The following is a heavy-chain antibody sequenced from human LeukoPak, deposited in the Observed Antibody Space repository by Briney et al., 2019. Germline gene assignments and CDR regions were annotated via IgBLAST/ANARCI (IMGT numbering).Heavy chain of an antibody. V-gene: IGHV3-20*04. J-gene: IGHJ4*02. D-gene: IGHD3-22*01. CDR2: INWNGGGT. Sequence: GGSLRLSCAASGFTLDGYGMSWVRQAPGKGLEWVSGINWNGGGTDYADSVKGRFTIFRDTAKNSLYLQMNSLRVEDTAVYYCVRDSSGSYWGQGTLVTVSS. CDR1: GFTLDGYG. CDR3: VRDSSGSY.